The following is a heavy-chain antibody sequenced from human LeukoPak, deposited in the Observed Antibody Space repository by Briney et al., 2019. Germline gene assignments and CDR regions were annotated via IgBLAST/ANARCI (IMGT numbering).Heavy chain of an antibody. D-gene: IGHD3-3*01. CDR3: AKDEHYDFWSGNYFDY. V-gene: IGHV3-9*01. J-gene: IGHJ4*02. CDR2: ISWNSGSI. CDR1: GFTFDDYA. Sequence: SLRLSCAASGFTFDDYAMHWVRQAPGKGLEWVSGISWNSGSIGYADSVKRRFTISRDNAKNSLYLQMNSLRAEDTALYYCAKDEHYDFWSGNYFDYWGQGTLVTVSS.